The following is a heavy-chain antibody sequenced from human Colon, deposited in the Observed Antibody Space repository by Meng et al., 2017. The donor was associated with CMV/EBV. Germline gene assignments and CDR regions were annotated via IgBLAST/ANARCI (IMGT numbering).Heavy chain of an antibody. D-gene: IGHD4-17*01. J-gene: IGHJ4*02. V-gene: IGHV3-53*01. CDR2: IYSGGNT. Sequence: GGSLRLSCAASGFTVSTVNMNWVRQAPGKGLEWVSVIYSGGNTGYADSVKGRFTISRDNAKNLLSLHLNSLRAEDTAVYYCARDLYKTTVPNWGQGTLVTVSS. CDR1: GFTVSTVN. CDR3: ARDLYKTTVPN.